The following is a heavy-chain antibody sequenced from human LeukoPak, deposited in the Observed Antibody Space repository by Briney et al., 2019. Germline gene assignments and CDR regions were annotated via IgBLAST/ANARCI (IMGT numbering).Heavy chain of an antibody. D-gene: IGHD2-2*01. CDR2: ISGSGGST. CDR3: AKDRVPKTYSYYDMDV. Sequence: GGSLRLSCAASGFTFSSFAMSWVRQAPGKGLEWVAAISGSGGSTYYADSVKGRFTISRDNSKNTLYLQINSLRAEDTAVYYCAKDRVPKTYSYYDMDVWGKGTTVTVSS. CDR1: GFTFSSFA. V-gene: IGHV3-23*01. J-gene: IGHJ6*03.